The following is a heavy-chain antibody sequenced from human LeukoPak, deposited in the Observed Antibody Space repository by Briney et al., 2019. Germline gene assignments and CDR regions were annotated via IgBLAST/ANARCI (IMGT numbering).Heavy chain of an antibody. CDR1: GFSFSTCA. V-gene: IGHV3-23*01. Sequence: GGSLRLSCAASGFSFSTCAMNWVRQAPGKGLEWVSTISGGGDGALYADSVKGRFTISSDNSKNTLFLQMNSLRAEDTAVYYCAKRTRGYSYGTLDYWGQGTLVTVSS. CDR2: ISGGGDGA. J-gene: IGHJ4*02. CDR3: AKRTRGYSYGTLDY. D-gene: IGHD5-18*01.